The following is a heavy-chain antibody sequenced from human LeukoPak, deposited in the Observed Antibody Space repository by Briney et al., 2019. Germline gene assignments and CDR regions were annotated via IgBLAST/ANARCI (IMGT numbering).Heavy chain of an antibody. D-gene: IGHD2-2*01. CDR3: ARAPTMRLAALRLFDY. J-gene: IGHJ4*02. V-gene: IGHV4-38-2*02. CDR1: GYSVSSGYY. Sequence: PSETLSLTCTVSGYSVSSGYYWGWIRQPPGKGLEWIGSMYHSGDTYYNPSLKSRVTISVDTSKNQLSLKLSSVTAADTAVYYCARAPTMRLAALRLFDYWGQGTLVTVSS. CDR2: MYHSGDT.